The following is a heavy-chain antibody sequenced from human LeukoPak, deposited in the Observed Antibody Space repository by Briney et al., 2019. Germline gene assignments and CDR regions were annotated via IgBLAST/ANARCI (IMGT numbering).Heavy chain of an antibody. CDR1: GGSISSYY. J-gene: IGHJ4*02. Sequence: TSETLSLTCTVSGGSISSYYWSWIRQPPGKGLEWIGYIYHSGSTYYNPSLKSRVTISVDRSKNQFSLKLSSVTAADTAVYYCARGRITIFGVVLPFDYWGQGTLVTVSS. CDR2: IYHSGST. CDR3: ARGRITIFGVVLPFDY. D-gene: IGHD3-3*01. V-gene: IGHV4-59*12.